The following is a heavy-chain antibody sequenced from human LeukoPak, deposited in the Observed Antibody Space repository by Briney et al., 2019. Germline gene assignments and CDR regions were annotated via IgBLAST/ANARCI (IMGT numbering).Heavy chain of an antibody. V-gene: IGHV1-18*01. Sequence: GASVKVSCKASGYSFTSYGLNWVRQAPGQGLEWMGWISAYNGKTFYAEKFQGRVTMTRDTSTSTAYMELRSLRSDDTAVYYCARRMIYYYDRPPYYYYYMDVWGKGTTVTVSS. D-gene: IGHD3-10*02. CDR3: ARRMIYYYDRPPYYYYYMDV. CDR1: GYSFTSYG. CDR2: ISAYNGKT. J-gene: IGHJ6*03.